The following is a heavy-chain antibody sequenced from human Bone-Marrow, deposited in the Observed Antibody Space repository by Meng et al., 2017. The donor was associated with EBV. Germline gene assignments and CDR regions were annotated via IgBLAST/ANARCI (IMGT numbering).Heavy chain of an antibody. J-gene: IGHJ4*02. D-gene: IGHD3-10*01. V-gene: IGHV4-4*02. Sequence: RGLGLGVVRPSGTRSRTWCFSGGSSSSSNWWSWVRQPRGKGLEWIGEIDHSGSTNYNPSLKSRVTISIDKSKNQFSLKLSSVTAADTAVYYCARDISGTIDYWGQGTLVTVSS. CDR2: IDHSGST. CDR1: GGSSSSSNW. CDR3: ARDISGTIDY.